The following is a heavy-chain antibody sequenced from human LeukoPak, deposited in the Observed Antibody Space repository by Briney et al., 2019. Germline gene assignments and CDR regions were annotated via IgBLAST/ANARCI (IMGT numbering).Heavy chain of an antibody. J-gene: IGHJ6*02. Sequence: GGSLRLSCAASGFTFSSYWMHWVRQASGKGPEWVGRIRSKSNNYATAYAASVKGRFTISRDDSKNTAYLQMNSLKTEDTAVYYCTRLGYCSGGSCSVTYYYGMDVWGQGTTVTVSS. CDR2: IRSKSNNYAT. D-gene: IGHD2-15*01. CDR3: TRLGYCSGGSCSVTYYYGMDV. V-gene: IGHV3-73*01. CDR1: GFTFSSYW.